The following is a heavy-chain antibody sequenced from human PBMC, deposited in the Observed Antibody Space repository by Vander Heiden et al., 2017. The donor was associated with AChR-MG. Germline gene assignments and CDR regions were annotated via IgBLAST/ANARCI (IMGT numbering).Heavy chain of an antibody. D-gene: IGHD3-16*01. CDR3: ARGGSYDYVWGTYPKYYFEY. J-gene: IGHJ4*02. CDR1: GGTFSSYA. Sequence: QVQLVQSGAEVKKPGSSVKVSCKASGGTFSSYAISWVRQAPGQGLEWMGGIIPIFGTANYAQKFQGRVTITADKSTSTAYMELSSLRSEDTAVYYCARGGSYDYVWGTYPKYYFEYWGQGTLVTVSS. V-gene: IGHV1-69*06. CDR2: IIPIFGTA.